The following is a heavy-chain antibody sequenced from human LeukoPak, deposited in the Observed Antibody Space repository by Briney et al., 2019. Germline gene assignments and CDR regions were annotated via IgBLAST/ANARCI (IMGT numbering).Heavy chain of an antibody. D-gene: IGHD3-10*01. Sequence: SETLSLTCTVSGYSISSGYYWGWIRQPPGKGLEWIGSIYHSGSTYYNPSLKSRVTISVDTSKNQFSLKLSSVTAADTAVYYCAREGAFAMVRGVPHWFDPWGQGTLVTVSS. CDR3: AREGAFAMVRGVPHWFDP. J-gene: IGHJ5*02. V-gene: IGHV4-38-2*02. CDR1: GYSISSGYY. CDR2: IYHSGST.